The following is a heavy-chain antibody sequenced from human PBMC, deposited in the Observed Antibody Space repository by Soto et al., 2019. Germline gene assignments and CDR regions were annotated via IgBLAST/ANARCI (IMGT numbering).Heavy chain of an antibody. CDR2: IKQDGSEK. CDR3: AREESVISSSGAFDI. Sequence: GSLRLSCAASGFTFSSYWMSWVRQAPGKGLEWVANIKQDGSEKYYVDSVKGRFTISRDNAKNSLYLQMNSLRAEDTAVYYCAREESVISSSGAFDIWGQGTMVTVSS. CDR1: GFTFSSYW. J-gene: IGHJ3*02. V-gene: IGHV3-7*05. D-gene: IGHD6-6*01.